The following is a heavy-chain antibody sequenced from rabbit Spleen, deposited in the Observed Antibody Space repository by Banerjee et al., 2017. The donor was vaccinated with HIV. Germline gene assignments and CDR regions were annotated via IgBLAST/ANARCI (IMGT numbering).Heavy chain of an antibody. CDR1: GFSFSSSDY. V-gene: IGHV1S40*01. CDR2: IDTGSSGFT. J-gene: IGHJ6*01. D-gene: IGHD8-1*01. Sequence: QSLEESGGDLVKPGASLTLTCTASGFSFSSSDYMCWVRQVPGKGLEWIACIDTGSSGFTYFATWAIGRFTCSKTSSTTVTLQMTRLTAADTATYFCARDTGSSFSSYGMDLWGPGTLVTVS. CDR3: ARDTGSSFSSYGMDL.